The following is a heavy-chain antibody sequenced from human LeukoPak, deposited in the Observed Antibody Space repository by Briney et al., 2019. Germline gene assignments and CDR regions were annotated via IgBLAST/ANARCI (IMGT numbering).Heavy chain of an antibody. J-gene: IGHJ4*02. V-gene: IGHV3-23*01. D-gene: IGHD3-10*01. CDR3: AKHGKGITIYYFDY. Sequence: VQPGGSLRLSCAASGFTFSSYTMSWVRQAPGRGLEWVSAISGSGGSTYYADSVKGRFTISRDNSKNTLYLQMNSLRAKDTAVYYCAKHGKGITIYYFDYWGQGTLVTVSS. CDR2: ISGSGGST. CDR1: GFTFSSYT.